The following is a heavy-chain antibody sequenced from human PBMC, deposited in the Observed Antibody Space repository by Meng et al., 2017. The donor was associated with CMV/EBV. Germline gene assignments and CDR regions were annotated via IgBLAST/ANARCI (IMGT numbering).Heavy chain of an antibody. V-gene: IGHV1-24*01. CDR2: FDPEDGET. Sequence: ASVKVSCKVSGYTLTELSMHWVRQAPGKGLEWMGDFDPEDGETIYAQKFQGRVTMTEDTSTDTAYMELSSLRSEDTAVYYCATAVRFLEWFTSFDPWGQGTLVTVSS. D-gene: IGHD3-3*01. CDR1: GYTLTELS. CDR3: ATAVRFLEWFTSFDP. J-gene: IGHJ5*02.